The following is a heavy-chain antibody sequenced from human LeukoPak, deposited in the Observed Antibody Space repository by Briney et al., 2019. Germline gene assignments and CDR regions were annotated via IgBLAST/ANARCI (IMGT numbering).Heavy chain of an antibody. J-gene: IGHJ3*02. CDR2: ISGSGGST. CDR1: GFTFSSYA. CDR3: ARGSFSDYGGNSDVLDM. V-gene: IGHV3-23*01. Sequence: GGSLRLSCAASGFTFSSYAMSWVRQAPGKGLEWVSAISGSGGSTYYADSVKGRFTISRDNSKNTLYLQMNSLRAEDTAVYYCARGSFSDYGGNSDVLDMWGQGTMVTVSS. D-gene: IGHD4-23*01.